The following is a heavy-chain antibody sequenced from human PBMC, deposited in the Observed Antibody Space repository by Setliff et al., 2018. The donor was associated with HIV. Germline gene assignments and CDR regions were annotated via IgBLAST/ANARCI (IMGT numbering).Heavy chain of an antibody. V-gene: IGHV4-61*09. J-gene: IGHJ4*02. Sequence: SETLSLTCTVSGGSISSGSYYWSWIRQPAGKGLEWIGHIYTSGSTNYNPSLKSRVTISVDTSKNQFSLKLGSVTAADTAVYYCARAGSNCTNGVCYGFDYWGQGTLVTVSS. D-gene: IGHD2-8*01. CDR1: GGSISSGSYY. CDR3: ARAGSNCTNGVCYGFDY. CDR2: IYTSGST.